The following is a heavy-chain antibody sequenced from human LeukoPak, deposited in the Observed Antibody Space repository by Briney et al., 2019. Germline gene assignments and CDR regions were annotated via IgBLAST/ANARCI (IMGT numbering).Heavy chain of an antibody. V-gene: IGHV1-24*01. CDR2: FDPEDGET. CDR3: ATGRVRGRVTDWFDP. Sequence: ASVKVSCKVSGYTLTELSMHWVRQAPGKGLEWMGGFDPEDGETIYAQKFQGRVTMTKDTSTDTAYMELSSLRSEDTAVYYCATGRVRGRVTDWFDPWGQGTLVTVSS. J-gene: IGHJ5*02. CDR1: GYTLTELS. D-gene: IGHD5-18*01.